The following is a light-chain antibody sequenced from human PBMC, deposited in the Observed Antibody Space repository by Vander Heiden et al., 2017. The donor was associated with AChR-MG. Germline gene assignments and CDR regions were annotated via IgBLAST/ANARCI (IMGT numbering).Light chain of an antibody. CDR2: AAS. CDR3: QKDYSTPFT. CDR1: QSISSY. V-gene: IGKV1-39*01. J-gene: IGKJ3*01. Sequence: DIQVPLSPSSLSASVGDRVTITCRASQSISSYLIWYQQKPGKVPKLLIYAASSLQCGVPSRFSGSGSGTDFTLTISSLQPEDVATYYCQKDYSTPFTFGHGTKVDIK.